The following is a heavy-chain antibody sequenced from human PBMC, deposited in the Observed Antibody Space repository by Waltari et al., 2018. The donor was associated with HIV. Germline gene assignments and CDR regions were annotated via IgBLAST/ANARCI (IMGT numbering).Heavy chain of an antibody. J-gene: IGHJ4*02. CDR3: ARSTGRSLDY. D-gene: IGHD1-1*01. V-gene: IGHV7-4-1*02. CDR2: INTKTGNP. Sequence: QVQLVQSGSDLKKPGASVKVSCKASGYTLSNYPMNWVRQAPGQGLEWVGWINTKTGNPTYAQGFTGRFVFSLHTSVSTAYLQISSLKTEDTAVYYCARSTGRSLDYWGQGTLVTVSS. CDR1: GYTLSNYP.